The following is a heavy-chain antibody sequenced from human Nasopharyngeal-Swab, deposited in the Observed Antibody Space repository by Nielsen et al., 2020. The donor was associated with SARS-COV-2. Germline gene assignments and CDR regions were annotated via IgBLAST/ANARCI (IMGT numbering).Heavy chain of an antibody. CDR1: GFTFSHAW. J-gene: IGHJ4*02. D-gene: IGHD1-26*01. CDR3: ATGAPSGTFYDN. Sequence: GESLKISCAASGFTFSHAWMTWVRQAPGKGLEWVGRINIKTDGGTTDYAAPVKGRFIISRDDSKNTLYLQMNSLKTEDTAVYYCATGAPSGTFYDNWGQGVLVTVSS. CDR2: INIKTDGGTT. V-gene: IGHV3-15*01.